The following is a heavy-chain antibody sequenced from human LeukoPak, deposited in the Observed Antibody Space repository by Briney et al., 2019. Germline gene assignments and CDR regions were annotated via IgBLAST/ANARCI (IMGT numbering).Heavy chain of an antibody. J-gene: IGHJ6*03. CDR2: IYYSGST. D-gene: IGHD2-2*01. CDR3: ARPEHCSSLGCYYYMDV. V-gene: IGHV4-39*01. CDR1: GGSISSSSYY. Sequence: PSETLSLTCTVSGGSISSSSYYWGWIRQPPGKGLEWIRSIYYSGSTYYNPSLKSRVTISVDTSKNQFSLKLSSVTVADTAVYYCARPEHCSSLGCYYYMDVWGKGTTVTVSS.